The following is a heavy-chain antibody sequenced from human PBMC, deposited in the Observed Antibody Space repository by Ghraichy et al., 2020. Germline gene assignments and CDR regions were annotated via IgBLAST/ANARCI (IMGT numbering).Heavy chain of an antibody. V-gene: IGHV3-53*01. D-gene: IGHD6-19*01. CDR3: ARLAAVAASPHFDS. CDR1: GFTVSSNS. CDR2: IYSGGGT. J-gene: IGHJ4*02. Sequence: GGSRRLSCAASGFTVSSNSMSWVRQAPGKGLEWVSTIYSGGGTYYADSVKGRFTISRDSSKSTLYLQMNSLRAEDTAVYYCARLAAVAASPHFDSWGQGSLVTVSS.